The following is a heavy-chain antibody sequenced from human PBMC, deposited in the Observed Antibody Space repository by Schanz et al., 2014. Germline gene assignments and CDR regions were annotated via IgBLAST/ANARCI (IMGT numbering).Heavy chain of an antibody. V-gene: IGHV4-34*02. J-gene: IGHJ3*02. CDR3: ARGTRERLLLRSWQVAFDI. D-gene: IGHD3-22*01. Sequence: QVQLQQWGAGLLKPSETLSLTCAVYGGSFSSNYWSWIRQPPGKGLEWIGEINQSGTTNYNPSLKSRVTISVNTAKNQITMKLRAVSAADTAVYYCARGTRERLLLRSWQVAFDIWGQGTMVTVSS. CDR1: GGSFSSNY. CDR2: INQSGTT.